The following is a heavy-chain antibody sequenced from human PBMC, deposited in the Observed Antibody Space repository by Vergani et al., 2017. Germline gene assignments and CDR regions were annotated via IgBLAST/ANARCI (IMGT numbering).Heavy chain of an antibody. J-gene: IGHJ4*02. V-gene: IGHV4-39*07. CDR3: ARRVPGSAAGNY. D-gene: IGHD6-13*01. Sequence: QVQLQESGPGLVKPSQTLSLTCTVSGGSISSGSYYWGWIRQPPGKGLEWIGSIYYSGSTYYNPSLKSRVTISVDTSKNQFSLKLSSVTAADTAVYYCARRVPGSAAGNYWGQGTLVTVSS. CDR2: IYYSGST. CDR1: GGSISSGSYY.